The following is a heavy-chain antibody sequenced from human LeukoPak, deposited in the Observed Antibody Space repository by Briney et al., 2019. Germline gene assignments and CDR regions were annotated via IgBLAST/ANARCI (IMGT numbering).Heavy chain of an antibody. V-gene: IGHV4-59*01. CDR3: ARAPFGVIATLDY. CDR1: GGSISSYY. J-gene: IGHJ4*02. D-gene: IGHD2-21*01. CDR2: IYYSGST. Sequence: PSETLSLTCTVSGGSISSYYWSWIRQPPGKGLEWIGYIYYSGSTNYNPSLKSRVTISVDTSKNQFSLKLSSVTAADTAVYYCARAPFGVIATLDYWGQGTLVTVSS.